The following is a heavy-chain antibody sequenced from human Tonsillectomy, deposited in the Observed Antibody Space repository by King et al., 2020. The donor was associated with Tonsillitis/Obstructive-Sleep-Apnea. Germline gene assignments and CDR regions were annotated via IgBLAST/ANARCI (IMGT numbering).Heavy chain of an antibody. J-gene: IGHJ4*02. V-gene: IGHV3-48*03. CDR1: GFTFSSYE. CDR2: ISSSGSSI. D-gene: IGHD1-14*01. Sequence: VQLVESGGGLVQPGGSLRLSCAASGFTFSSYEMNWVRQAPGKGLEWVSYISSSGSSIYYADSVKGRFTISRDNAKNSLYLQMNSLRAEDTAIYYCARDTRFWVTMKARKAYGGREPLATVS. CDR3: ARDTRFWVTMKARKAY.